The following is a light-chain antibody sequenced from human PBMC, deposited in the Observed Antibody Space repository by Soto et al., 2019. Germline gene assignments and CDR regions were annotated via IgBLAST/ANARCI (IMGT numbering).Light chain of an antibody. CDR1: SSNIGSNT. CDR2: SNN. V-gene: IGLV1-44*01. J-gene: IGLJ1*01. Sequence: VLTQPPSASGTPGQRVTISCSGSSSNIGSNTVNWYQQLPGTAPKLLIYSNNQRPSGVPDRFSGSKSGTSASLAISGLQSEDEADYYCAAWDDSLNGANYVFGTGTKVTVL. CDR3: AAWDDSLNGANYV.